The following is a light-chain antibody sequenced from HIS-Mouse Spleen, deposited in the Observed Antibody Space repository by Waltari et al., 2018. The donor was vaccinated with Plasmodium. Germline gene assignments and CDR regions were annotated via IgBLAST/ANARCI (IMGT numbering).Light chain of an antibody. V-gene: IGKV3-15*01. CDR1: QSVSSN. J-gene: IGKJ3*01. CDR2: GES. CDR3: QQYNNWSFT. Sequence: EIVMTQSPATLSVSPGDRATLSCRASQSVSSNLAWYQQKPGQAPRLLIYGESTRATGIPARFSGSGSGTEFTLTISSLQSEDFAVYYCQQYNNWSFTFGPGTKVDIK.